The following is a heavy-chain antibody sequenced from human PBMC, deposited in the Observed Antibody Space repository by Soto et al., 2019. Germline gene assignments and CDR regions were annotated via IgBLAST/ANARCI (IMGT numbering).Heavy chain of an antibody. D-gene: IGHD4-17*01. V-gene: IGHV2-5*02. CDR3: AHRRRFGDYNHFGY. CDR1: GFSLNTAGVA. Sequence: QITLQESGPTLVKPTETLTLTCSFSGFSLNTAGVAVGWFRQPPGKALEWLGLIYWDDDKRYRPSLKSRLTITTDTSNNQVVFTMTNMDPVDTATYYCAHRRRFGDYNHFGYWGQGTLVTVSS. CDR2: IYWDDDK. J-gene: IGHJ4*02.